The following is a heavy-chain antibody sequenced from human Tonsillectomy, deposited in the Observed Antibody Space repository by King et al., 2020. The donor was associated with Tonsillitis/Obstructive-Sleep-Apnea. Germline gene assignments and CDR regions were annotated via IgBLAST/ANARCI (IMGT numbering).Heavy chain of an antibody. Sequence: QLVQSGGGVVQPGGSLRLSCAASGFSFDDYAMHWVRHAPGKGLEWVSLISGDGGSTYYADSVKGRFTISRDNSKNSLYLQMNSLRTEDTALYYCAKDSGEALDYWGQGTLVTVSS. CDR3: AKDSGEALDY. CDR2: ISGDGGST. CDR1: GFSFDDYA. V-gene: IGHV3-43*02. D-gene: IGHD3-10*01. J-gene: IGHJ4*02.